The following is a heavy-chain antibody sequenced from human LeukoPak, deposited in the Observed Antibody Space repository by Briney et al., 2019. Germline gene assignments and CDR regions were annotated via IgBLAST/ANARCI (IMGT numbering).Heavy chain of an antibody. D-gene: IGHD5-18*01. V-gene: IGHV4-34*01. CDR3: ARGLRRYSKAFPFDY. J-gene: IGHJ4*02. CDR1: GGSFSGYY. Sequence: SETLPLTCAVYGGSFSGYYWSWTRQPPGKGLEWIGEINHSGSINYNPSLKSRVTISVDTSKNQFSLKLSSVTAADTAVYYCARGLRRYSKAFPFDYWGQGTLVSVSS. CDR2: INHSGSI.